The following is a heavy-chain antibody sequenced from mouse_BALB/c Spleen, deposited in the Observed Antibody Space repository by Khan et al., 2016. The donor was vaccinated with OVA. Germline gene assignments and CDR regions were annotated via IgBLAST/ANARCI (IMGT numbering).Heavy chain of an antibody. CDR2: IYPGTDNT. Sequence: QVQLQQSGAELVRPGASVKLSCKTSGYIFTNYWIHWVRQRSGQGLEWIARIYPGTDNTYYSEKLKDKATLTADKSSSTAYMQLSSLKSEDSAVYFCAREEALYYFDYWGQGTTLTVSS. CDR3: AREEALYYFDY. J-gene: IGHJ2*01. CDR1: GYIFTNYW. V-gene: IGHV1-76*01. D-gene: IGHD3-2*02.